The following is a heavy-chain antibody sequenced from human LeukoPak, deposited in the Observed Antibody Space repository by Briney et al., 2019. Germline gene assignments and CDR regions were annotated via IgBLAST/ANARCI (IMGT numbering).Heavy chain of an antibody. CDR2: INHSGST. CDR1: GGSFSGYY. Sequence: KASETLSLTCAVYGGSFSGYYWSWIRQPPGKGLEWIGEINHSGSTNYNPSLKSRVTISVDTSKNQFSLKLSSVTAADTAVYYCARVARGVYDSSGRSGGDYWGQGTLVTVSS. J-gene: IGHJ4*02. V-gene: IGHV4-34*01. D-gene: IGHD3-22*01. CDR3: ARVARGVYDSSGRSGGDY.